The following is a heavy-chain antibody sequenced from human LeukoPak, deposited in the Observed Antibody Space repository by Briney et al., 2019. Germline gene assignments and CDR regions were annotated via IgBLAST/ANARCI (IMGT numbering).Heavy chain of an antibody. CDR2: IYYSGST. D-gene: IGHD2/OR15-2a*01. Sequence: SQTLSLTCTVSGGSISSSSYCWGWIRQPPGKGLEWIGSIYYSGSTYYNPSLKSRVTISVDTSKNQFSLKLSSVTAADTAVYYCARDQANFYPTVGWFDPWGQGTLVTVSS. V-gene: IGHV4-39*07. J-gene: IGHJ5*02. CDR3: ARDQANFYPTVGWFDP. CDR1: GGSISSSSYC.